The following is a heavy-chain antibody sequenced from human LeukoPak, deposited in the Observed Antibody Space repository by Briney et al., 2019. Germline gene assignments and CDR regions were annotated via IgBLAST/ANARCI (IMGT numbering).Heavy chain of an antibody. CDR3: ARDRAALRYFERGGPDY. J-gene: IGHJ4*02. CDR2: INPSGGST. CDR1: GYTFTSYY. Sequence: ASVKVSCKASGYTFTSYYMHWVRQAPGQGLEWMGIINPSGGSTSYAQKFQGRVTMTRDTSTSTVYMELSSLRSEDTAVYYCARDRAALRYFERGGPDYWGQGTLVTASS. D-gene: IGHD3-9*01. V-gene: IGHV1-46*01.